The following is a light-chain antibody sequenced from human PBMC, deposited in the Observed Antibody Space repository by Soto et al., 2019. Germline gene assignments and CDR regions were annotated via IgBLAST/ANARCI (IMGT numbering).Light chain of an antibody. CDR3: QQYNNWPPFT. V-gene: IGKV3-15*01. CDR2: GAS. Sequence: ELVMTQSPVTLSVSPGERATLSCRASQSVSNNLAWYQQKPGQAPSLLIYGASTRATGIPARFSGSGSGTEFTLTISSLQSEDFAVYYCQQYNNWPPFTFGQGTRPEIK. CDR1: QSVSNN. J-gene: IGKJ5*01.